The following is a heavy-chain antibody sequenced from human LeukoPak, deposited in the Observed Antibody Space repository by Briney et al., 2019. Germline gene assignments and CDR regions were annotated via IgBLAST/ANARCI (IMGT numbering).Heavy chain of an antibody. J-gene: IGHJ6*03. CDR3: ARDSPRGWSMDV. CDR1: GFTFSYYW. D-gene: IGHD3-10*01. Sequence: GGSLRLSCAASGFTFSYYWMYWVRQAPGKGLGWVASIKLDGSEQYYLGSVKGRFTISRDNARNSLYLQMNSLRAEDTAMYYCARDSPRGWSMDVWGKGTTVTVSS. CDR2: IKLDGSEQ. V-gene: IGHV3-7*01.